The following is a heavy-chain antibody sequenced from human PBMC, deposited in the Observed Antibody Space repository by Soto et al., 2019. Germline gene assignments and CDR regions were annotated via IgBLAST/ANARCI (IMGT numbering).Heavy chain of an antibody. CDR1: GGSISSSNW. Sequence: QVQLQESGPGLVKPSGTLSLTCAVSGGSISSSNWWSWVRQPPGKGLEWIGDVYHSGSANYNPSLMSRLTLSVDKAMNQFSLKRRSVTAADSAVYYCARILVGATFDNWGLGTLVTGSS. CDR3: ARILVGATFDN. D-gene: IGHD1-26*01. J-gene: IGHJ4*02. V-gene: IGHV4-4*02. CDR2: VYHSGSA.